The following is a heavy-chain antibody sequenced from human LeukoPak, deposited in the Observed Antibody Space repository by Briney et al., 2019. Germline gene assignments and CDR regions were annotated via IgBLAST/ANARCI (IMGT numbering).Heavy chain of an antibody. D-gene: IGHD2-2*01. CDR2: TYYRSTWYN. CDR1: GDSASSNSVT. V-gene: IGHV6-1*01. Sequence: SQTLSLTCAISGDSASSNSVTWNWIRQSPSRGLEWLGRTYYRSTWYNDYAVSVRGRITVNPDASKNQFSLHLNSVTPEDTAVYYCARRLTQYDCFDPWGQGILVTVSS. CDR3: ARRLTQYDCFDP. J-gene: IGHJ5*02.